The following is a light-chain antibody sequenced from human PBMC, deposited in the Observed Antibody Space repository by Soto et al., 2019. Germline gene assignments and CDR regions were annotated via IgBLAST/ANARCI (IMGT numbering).Light chain of an antibody. CDR1: SSDVDGYNY. V-gene: IGLV2-14*01. Sequence: QSVLTQPASVSGSPGQSITISCTGTSSDVDGYNYVSWYQQHPGKAPKLMIYDVSNRPSGVSNRFSGSKSGNTASLTISGLQAEDEADYYCSSYTSSSIYVVFGGGTKLTVL. CDR2: DVS. CDR3: SSYTSSSIYVV. J-gene: IGLJ2*01.